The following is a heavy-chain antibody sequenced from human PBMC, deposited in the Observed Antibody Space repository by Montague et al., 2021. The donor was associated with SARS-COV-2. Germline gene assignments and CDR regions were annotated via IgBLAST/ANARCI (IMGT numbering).Heavy chain of an antibody. CDR1: GFTSSSYS. J-gene: IGHJ4*02. V-gene: IGHV3-21*01. Sequence: SLRLSCAASGFTSSSYSMNWVRQAPGKGLEWVSSISSSSSYIYYADSVKGRFTISRDNAKNSLYLQMNSLRAEDTAVYYCARDSKVDILTGYYSYWGQGTLVTVSS. CDR3: ARDSKVDILTGYYSY. CDR2: ISSSSSYI. D-gene: IGHD3-9*01.